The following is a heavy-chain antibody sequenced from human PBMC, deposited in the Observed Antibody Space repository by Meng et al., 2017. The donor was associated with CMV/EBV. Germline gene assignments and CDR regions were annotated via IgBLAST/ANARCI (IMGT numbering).Heavy chain of an antibody. J-gene: IGHJ6*02. D-gene: IGHD3-3*01. CDR3: ARDGRDDFWSGVDV. Sequence: GECLKISCAASGFTFSSYWMSWVRQAPGKGLEWVANRKQDGSEKYYVDSVKGRFTISRDNAKNFLYLQMNSLGAEDTAVYYCARDGRDDFWSGVDVWGQGTTVTVSS. CDR2: RKQDGSEK. CDR1: GFTFSSYW. V-gene: IGHV3-7*03.